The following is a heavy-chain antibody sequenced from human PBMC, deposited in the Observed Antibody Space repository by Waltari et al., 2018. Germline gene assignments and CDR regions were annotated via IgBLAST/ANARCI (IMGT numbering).Heavy chain of an antibody. CDR1: GFTFSSYA. J-gene: IGHJ4*02. D-gene: IGHD3-9*01. Sequence: EVQLLESGGGLVQPGGSLRLSCAASGFTFSSYAMLWVRQAPGKGLEWVSSISAGGGTTYYADSVKGRFTISRDNSKNTLYLQMNSLRADDTAVYYCAKDRGYFDWLILDYWGQGTLVTVSS. CDR2: ISAGGGTT. V-gene: IGHV3-23*01. CDR3: AKDRGYFDWLILDY.